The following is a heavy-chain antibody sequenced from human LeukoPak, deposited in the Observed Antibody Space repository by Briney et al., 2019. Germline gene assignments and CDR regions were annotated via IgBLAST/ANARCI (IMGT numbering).Heavy chain of an antibody. Sequence: SQTLSLTCSVSGVPVSDGRYYWTWIRQYPGKGLEWIGYKYYSGSAKYNPSLVSRLTISIDTSKNQFSLQLSSVTAADTATYYCATPYCSSISCLDVFNMWGQGTRVTVSS. J-gene: IGHJ3*02. CDR2: KYYSGSA. CDR1: GVPVSDGRYY. CDR3: ATPYCSSISCLDVFNM. D-gene: IGHD2-2*01. V-gene: IGHV4-31*03.